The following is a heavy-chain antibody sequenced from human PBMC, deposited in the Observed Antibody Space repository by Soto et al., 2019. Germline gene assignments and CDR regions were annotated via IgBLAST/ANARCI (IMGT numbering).Heavy chain of an antibody. CDR2: IYYSGST. J-gene: IGHJ4*02. CDR1: GGSISSYY. Sequence: SETLSLTCTVSGGSISSYYWSWIRQPPGKGLEWIGYIYYSGSTNYSPSLKSRVTISVDTSKNQFSLKLSSVTAADTAVYYCARNSWRELLALHYWDQGTLVNVSS. D-gene: IGHD1-26*01. V-gene: IGHV4-59*01. CDR3: ARNSWRELLALHY.